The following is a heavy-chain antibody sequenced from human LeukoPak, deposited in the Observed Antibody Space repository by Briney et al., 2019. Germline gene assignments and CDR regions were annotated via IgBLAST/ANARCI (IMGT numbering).Heavy chain of an antibody. V-gene: IGHV4-4*07. J-gene: IGHJ4*02. CDR3: ARKDGDY. D-gene: IGHD5-24*01. CDR1: GDSISRYY. Sequence: PETLSLTCTVSGDSISRYYWTWIRQSAGKGLEWIGLIYTSGITNYNPSLKSRVTMSVDTSKNQLSLKLSSVTAADAAVYYCARKDGDYWGQGMLVTVSS. CDR2: IYTSGIT.